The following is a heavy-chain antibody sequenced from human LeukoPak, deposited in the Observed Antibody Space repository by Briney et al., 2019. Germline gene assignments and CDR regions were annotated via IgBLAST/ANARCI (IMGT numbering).Heavy chain of an antibody. CDR3: ARVNLRGSNYNWFDP. CDR1: GYTFTSYG. Sequence: GASVKVSCKASGYTFTSYGISWVRQAPGQGLEWMGKITPVINTANYAQTFQGRVSIYADKSTTTVYMDLSGLRPDDTAVYYCARVNLRGSNYNWFDPWGQGTLVTVAS. V-gene: IGHV1-18*01. J-gene: IGHJ5*02. D-gene: IGHD1-26*01. CDR2: ITPVINTA.